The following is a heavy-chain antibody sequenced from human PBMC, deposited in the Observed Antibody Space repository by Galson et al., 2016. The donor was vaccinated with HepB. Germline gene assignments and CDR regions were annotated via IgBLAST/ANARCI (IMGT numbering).Heavy chain of an antibody. V-gene: IGHV3-30*04. CDR3: AREWELLDY. D-gene: IGHD1-26*01. CDR2: ISYDGDNK. J-gene: IGHJ4*02. Sequence: SLRLSCAASGFTFSSYAMHWFRQAPGKGLEWVAFISYDGDNKQYADSVKGRFTISRDNSKNTMSLQMSSLRAEDTAVYYCAREWELLDYWGQGTLVTVSS. CDR1: GFTFSSYA.